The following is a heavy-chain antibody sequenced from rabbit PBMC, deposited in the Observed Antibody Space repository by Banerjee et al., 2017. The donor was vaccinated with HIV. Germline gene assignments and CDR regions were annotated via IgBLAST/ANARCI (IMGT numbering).Heavy chain of an antibody. D-gene: IGHD8-1*01. V-gene: IGHV1S40*01. J-gene: IGHJ4*01. CDR2: IYGGSSGVT. Sequence: QSLEVSGGDLVKPGASLTLTCTASGFSFSSSYFMCWVRQAPGKGLEWITCIYGGSSGVTWYANWAKVRFTISKTSSTTVTLQMSSLTAADTATYFCARGGYAAGGYVDGFNLWGPGTLVTVS. CDR3: ARGGYAAGGYVDGFNL. CDR1: GFSFSSSYF.